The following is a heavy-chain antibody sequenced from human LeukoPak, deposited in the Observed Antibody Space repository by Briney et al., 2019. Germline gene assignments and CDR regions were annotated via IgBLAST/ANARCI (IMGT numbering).Heavy chain of an antibody. Sequence: GGSLRLSCAASGFTFSSYWMSWVRQAPGKGLEWVANIRQDGSEKYYVDSVKGRFTISRDNAKNSLYLQMNSLRAEDTAVYYCARAPGWELLFSDYWGQGTLVTVSS. D-gene: IGHD1-26*01. CDR1: GFTFSSYW. J-gene: IGHJ4*02. V-gene: IGHV3-7*01. CDR3: ARAPGWELLFSDY. CDR2: IRQDGSEK.